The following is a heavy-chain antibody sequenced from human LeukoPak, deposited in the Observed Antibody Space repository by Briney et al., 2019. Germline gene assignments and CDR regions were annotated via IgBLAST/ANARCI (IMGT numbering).Heavy chain of an antibody. V-gene: IGHV3-7*01. CDR1: GFTFSSYW. Sequence: GGSLRLSCAASGFTFSSYWMTWVRQAPGKGLEWVANIKENGRDKYYVASLKGRLTISKDNAKNSVYLQMNSLRAEDTAVYYCARDSGGGWDYWGQGTLVTVSS. CDR3: ARDSGGGWDY. CDR2: IKENGRDK. J-gene: IGHJ4*02. D-gene: IGHD6-19*01.